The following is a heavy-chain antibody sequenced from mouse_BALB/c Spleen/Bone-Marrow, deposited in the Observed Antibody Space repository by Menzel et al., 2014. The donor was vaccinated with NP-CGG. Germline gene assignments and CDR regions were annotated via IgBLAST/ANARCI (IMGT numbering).Heavy chain of an antibody. Sequence: VQLQQSGPDLVKPGASVKISCKTSGYTFTEYTIHWVKQSHVKSLEWIGGINPNNGGTSYSQKFKGKATWTVDKSSSTAYMERRSLTSENSAVYNCARGWLLRHYFDYWGQGTPPPVSS. CDR1: GYTFTEYT. D-gene: IGHD2-3*01. CDR3: ARGWLLRHYFDY. V-gene: IGHV1-18*01. J-gene: IGHJ2*01. CDR2: INPNNGGT.